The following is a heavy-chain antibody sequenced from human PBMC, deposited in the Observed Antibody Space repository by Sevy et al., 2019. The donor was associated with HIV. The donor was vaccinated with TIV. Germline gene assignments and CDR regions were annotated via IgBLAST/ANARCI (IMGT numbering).Heavy chain of an antibody. J-gene: IGHJ4*02. D-gene: IGHD3-3*01. CDR2: IKQDQSEK. V-gene: IGHV3-7*01. CDR1: GFIFTDYW. CDR3: AGEVGGFNWRPYYFDS. Sequence: GGSLRLSCETSGFIFTDYWMSWVRQIPGKGLEWVATIKQDQSEKYYVDSVKGRFAISRDRAKKSVSLQMNGLRAEDTALYFCAGEVGGFNWRPYYFDSWGQGTLVTVSS.